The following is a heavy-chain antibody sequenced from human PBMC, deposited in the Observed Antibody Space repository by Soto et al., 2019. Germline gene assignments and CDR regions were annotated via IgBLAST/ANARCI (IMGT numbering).Heavy chain of an antibody. CDR3: ARGGYYYDISGYYDY. J-gene: IGHJ4*02. Sequence: SETLSLTCAVSGGSISSTTWWSWVRQPPGKGLEWIGEIHHDGSIYYNPSLKSRVTISVDRSKNQFSLKLSSVTAADTAVYFCARGGYYYDISGYYDYWGQGTLVTVSS. CDR2: IHHDGSI. D-gene: IGHD3-22*01. V-gene: IGHV4-4*02. CDR1: GGSISSTTW.